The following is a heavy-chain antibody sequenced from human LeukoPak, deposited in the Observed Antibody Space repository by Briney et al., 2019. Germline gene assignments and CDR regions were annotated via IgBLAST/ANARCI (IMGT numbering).Heavy chain of an antibody. CDR3: ARDYDWAFDY. CDR1: GFVFADCP. V-gene: IGHV3-48*02. J-gene: IGHJ4*02. CDR2: IRISRGIATV. D-gene: IGHD1-1*01. Sequence: GGSLRLSCAISGFVFADCPINWVRQAPGKGLEWISHIRISRGIATVHYADSVNGRFSISRDDANLLVFLQMDSLTDDDTAVYYCARDYDWAFDYWGQGSLVTVSS.